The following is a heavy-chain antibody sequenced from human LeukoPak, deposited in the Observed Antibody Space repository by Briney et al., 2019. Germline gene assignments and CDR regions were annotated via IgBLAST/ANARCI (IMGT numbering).Heavy chain of an antibody. Sequence: PRGSLRLSCSASGLTFISYAMHWVRQAPGKGLEYVSAISSTGDSTSSADSVKGRFTLSRDNSKNTLYRQMSSLRAEDTAVYYCVKDKSYGAFDIWGQGTMVTVSS. J-gene: IGHJ3*02. CDR2: ISSTGDST. V-gene: IGHV3-64D*09. CDR3: VKDKSYGAFDI. CDR1: GLTFISYA. D-gene: IGHD1-26*01.